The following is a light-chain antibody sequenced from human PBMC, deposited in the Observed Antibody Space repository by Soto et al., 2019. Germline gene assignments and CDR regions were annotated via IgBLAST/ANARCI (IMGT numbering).Light chain of an antibody. CDR3: VLYMGSGISA. CDR1: SGSVSTTYY. Sequence: QAVVTQEPSFSVSPGGTVTLTCGLTSGSVSTTYYPSWYQQTPGQAPRTLIYSTNIRSSGVPDRFSGSILGNKAALTITGAQADDEPDYYCVLYMGSGISAFGGGTKLTVL. CDR2: STN. V-gene: IGLV8-61*01. J-gene: IGLJ2*01.